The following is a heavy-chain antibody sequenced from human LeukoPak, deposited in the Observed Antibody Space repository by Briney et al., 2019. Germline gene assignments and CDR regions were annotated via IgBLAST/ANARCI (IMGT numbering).Heavy chain of an antibody. V-gene: IGHV4-34*01. CDR1: GGSFSGYY. D-gene: IGHD5-12*01. CDR3: ARERSLAGYPYYFDY. CDR2: IDHSGST. Sequence: SETLSLPCAVYGGSFSGYYWSWIRQPPGKGLEWIGEIDHSGSTNYNPSLKSRVTISVDTSKNQFSLKLNSVTAADTAVYYCARERSLAGYPYYFDYWGQGTLVTVSS. J-gene: IGHJ4*02.